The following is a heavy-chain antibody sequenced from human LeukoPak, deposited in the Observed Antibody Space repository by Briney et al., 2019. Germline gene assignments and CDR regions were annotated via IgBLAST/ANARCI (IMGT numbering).Heavy chain of an antibody. CDR3: ARGDSYGDFEAGY. V-gene: IGHV1-46*01. CDR1: GYTFTSYY. J-gene: IGHJ4*02. D-gene: IGHD4-17*01. CDR2: VNPSGGRT. Sequence: ASVKVSCKASGYTFTSYYMHWVRQAPGQGLEWMGVVNPSGGRTTYAQKFQGRFTMTGDTSTSTVYMELSRLRSEDTAVYYCARGDSYGDFEAGYWGQGTLVTVSS.